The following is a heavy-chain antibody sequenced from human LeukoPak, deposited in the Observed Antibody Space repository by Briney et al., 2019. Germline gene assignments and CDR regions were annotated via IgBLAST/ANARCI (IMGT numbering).Heavy chain of an antibody. CDR2: IIASGSST. V-gene: IGHV3-23*01. CDR1: GFTFSSYA. J-gene: IGHJ4*02. Sequence: GGSLRLSCAASGFTFSSYAMTWVRQAPGKGLEWVSVIIASGSSTYYADSVKGRFTISRDNSKNTLYLQMNSLRAEDTAVYYCARGGSGWRFDYWGQGTLVTVSS. CDR3: ARGGSGWRFDY. D-gene: IGHD6-19*01.